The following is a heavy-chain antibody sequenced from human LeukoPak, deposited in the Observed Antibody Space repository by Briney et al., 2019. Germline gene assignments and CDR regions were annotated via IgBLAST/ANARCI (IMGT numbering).Heavy chain of an antibody. J-gene: IGHJ5*02. CDR2: ISAYNGNT. V-gene: IGHV1-18*01. D-gene: IGHD3-22*01. CDR1: GYTFTSYG. Sequence: ASVKVSCKASGYTFTSYGMSWVRQAPGEGLEGMGWISAYNGNTHYAQKLQGRVTTNTDTSTSTAYMELRSLRSDDTAVYYCARDEARYSSGYYPNWFDPWGQGTLVTVSS. CDR3: ARDEARYSSGYYPNWFDP.